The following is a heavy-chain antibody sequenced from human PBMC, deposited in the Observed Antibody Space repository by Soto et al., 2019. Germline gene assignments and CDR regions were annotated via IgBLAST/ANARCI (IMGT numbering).Heavy chain of an antibody. CDR2: IYYSGST. CDR3: ASPLGYCSGGSCLRFDY. D-gene: IGHD2-15*01. CDR1: GGSISSSSYY. V-gene: IGHV4-39*01. Sequence: SETLSLTCTVSGGSISSSSYYWGWIRQPPGKGLEWIGSIYYSGSTYYNPSLKSRVTISVDTSKNQFSLKLSSVTAADTAVYYCASPLGYCSGGSCLRFDYWGQGTLVTVSS. J-gene: IGHJ4*02.